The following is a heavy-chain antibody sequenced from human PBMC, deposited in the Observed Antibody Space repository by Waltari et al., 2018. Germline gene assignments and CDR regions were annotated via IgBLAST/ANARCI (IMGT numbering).Heavy chain of an antibody. CDR2: INHSGST. Sequence: QVQLQQWGAGLLKPSETLSLTCAVYGGSFSGYYWSWIRQPPGKGLEWIGEINHSGSTNYNPSLKSRVTISVDTSKNQFSLKLSSVTAADTAVYYCARVSGIRYFDWLLGGGYFDYWGQGTLVTVSS. D-gene: IGHD3-9*01. CDR1: GGSFSGYY. CDR3: ARVSGIRYFDWLLGGGYFDY. J-gene: IGHJ4*02. V-gene: IGHV4-34*01.